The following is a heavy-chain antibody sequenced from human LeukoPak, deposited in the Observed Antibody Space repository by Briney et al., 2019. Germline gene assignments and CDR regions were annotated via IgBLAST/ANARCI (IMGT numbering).Heavy chain of an antibody. CDR1: GYSISSGYY. J-gene: IGHJ5*02. CDR3: ARVFSAANDWFDP. V-gene: IGHV4-38-2*02. CDR2: IYHSGST. D-gene: IGHD2-8*01. Sequence: SETLSLTCTVSGYSISSGYYWGWIRQPPGKGLEWIGSIYHSGSTYYNPSLKSRVTISVDTSKNQFSLKLSSVTAADTAVYYCARVFSAANDWFDPWGQGTLVTVSS.